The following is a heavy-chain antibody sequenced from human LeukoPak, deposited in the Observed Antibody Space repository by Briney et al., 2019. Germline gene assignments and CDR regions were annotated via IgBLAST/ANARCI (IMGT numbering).Heavy chain of an antibody. D-gene: IGHD3-3*01. J-gene: IGHJ3*02. CDR2: MDPNSDNT. Sequence: ASVKVSCKASGYTFTNYYINWVRQATGQGLEWMGWMDPNSDNTGYAQEFQGRVTITRNTSTSTSYMELTSLRPEDTAVYYCARGLTIFGAVNDAFDIWGQGTMVTVSS. CDR3: ARGLTIFGAVNDAFDI. V-gene: IGHV1-8*03. CDR1: GYTFTNYY.